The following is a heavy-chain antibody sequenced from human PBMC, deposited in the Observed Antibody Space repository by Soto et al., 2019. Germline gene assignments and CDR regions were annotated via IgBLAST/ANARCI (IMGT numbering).Heavy chain of an antibody. CDR3: ARDGGPEVYYYGMDV. Sequence: QVQLQESGPGLVKPSQTLSLTRTVSGGSISSGGYYWSWIRQHPGKGLEWIGYIYYSGSTYYNPSLKSRVTISVDTSKNQFSLKLSSVTAADTAVYYCARDGGPEVYYYGMDVWGQGTTVTVSS. CDR1: GGSISSGGYY. CDR2: IYYSGST. V-gene: IGHV4-31*03. D-gene: IGHD3-3*01. J-gene: IGHJ6*02.